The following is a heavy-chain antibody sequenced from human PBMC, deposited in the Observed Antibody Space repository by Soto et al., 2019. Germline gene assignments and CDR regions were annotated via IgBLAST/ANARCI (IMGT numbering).Heavy chain of an antibody. D-gene: IGHD4-17*01. V-gene: IGHV3-23*01. CDR1: GFISSAYA. CDR3: AKDYDFEY. CDR2: ISASGGST. Sequence: EVQLLESGGGLVQPGGSLRLSCAASGFISSAYAMSWVRQAPGKGVEWVSGISASGGSTYYTESVKGRFASSRDNSKNTLYLQMNSLRAEDTAVYYCAKDYDFEYWGQGALVTVTS. J-gene: IGHJ4*02.